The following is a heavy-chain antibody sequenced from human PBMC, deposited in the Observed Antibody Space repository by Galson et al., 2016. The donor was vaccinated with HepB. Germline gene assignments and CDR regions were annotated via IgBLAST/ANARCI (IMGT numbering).Heavy chain of an antibody. Sequence: SETLSLTCGVSGVSLNGYYWNWLRQIPGKGLEWIGKINHRGITKDNPAFEGRLTMSVDTSKNQVSLNLKSVTAADTAIYYCAKGGAVVAAVDYWGPGKLVTVSS. D-gene: IGHD2-15*01. V-gene: IGHV4-34*01. CDR3: AKGGAVVAAVDY. J-gene: IGHJ4*02. CDR1: GVSLNGYY. CDR2: INHRGIT.